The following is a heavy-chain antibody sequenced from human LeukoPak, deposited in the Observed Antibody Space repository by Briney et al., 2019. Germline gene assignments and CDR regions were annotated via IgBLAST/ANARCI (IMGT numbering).Heavy chain of an antibody. J-gene: IGHJ5*02. CDR3: ARDQSTTGFCSSTSCFARLFDP. V-gene: IGHV3-21*01. D-gene: IGHD2-2*01. CDR1: GFTFNSYS. Sequence: KTGGSLRLSCAASGFTFNSYSMNWVRQAPGKGLEWVSFISSGSSYIYYADSVEGRFTISRDNAKNSLYLQMNSLRAEDTAVYYCARDQSTTGFCSSTSCFARLFDPWGQGTLVTVSS. CDR2: ISSGSSYI.